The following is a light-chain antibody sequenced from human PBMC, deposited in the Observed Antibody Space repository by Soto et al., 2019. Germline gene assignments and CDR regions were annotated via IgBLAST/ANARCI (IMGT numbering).Light chain of an antibody. Sequence: NFMLTQPHSVSESPGKTVTISCTRSSGSIANNYVQWYQQRPGSAPTAVIHEDDQRPSGVPERFSGSIDRSSNSASLTISGLKTEDEADYYCQSYDSSNQGVFGGGTQLTVL. CDR1: SGSIANNY. V-gene: IGLV6-57*03. CDR2: EDD. J-gene: IGLJ7*01. CDR3: QSYDSSNQGV.